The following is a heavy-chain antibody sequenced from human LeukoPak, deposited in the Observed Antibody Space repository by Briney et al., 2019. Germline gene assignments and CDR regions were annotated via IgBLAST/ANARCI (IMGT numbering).Heavy chain of an antibody. CDR3: AKDRSSNWYQGFHY. D-gene: IGHD6-13*01. CDR1: GFTFSSYG. Sequence: GGSLRLSCAASGFTFSSYGMHWVRQAPGKGLEWVTFIRYDGSKKYYADSVKGRFTIPRDNSKNTLYLQMNSLRPDDTAVYYCAKDRSSNWYQGFHYWGQGTLVTVSS. J-gene: IGHJ4*02. V-gene: IGHV3-30*02. CDR2: IRYDGSKK.